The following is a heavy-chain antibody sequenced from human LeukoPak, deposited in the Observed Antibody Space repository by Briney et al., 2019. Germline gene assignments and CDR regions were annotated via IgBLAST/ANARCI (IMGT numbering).Heavy chain of an antibody. D-gene: IGHD2-21*01. V-gene: IGHV3-23*01. CDR1: GFTFSTYA. CDR3: AKNFGDGLAFYDY. CDR2: ISGRGAYT. Sequence: GGSLRLSCAASGFTFSTYAMTWVRQAPGKGLEWVSAISGRGAYTYYADSVKGRFTVSRDNSRNTLYLQMNSLRAEDTAVYYCAKNFGDGLAFYDYWGQGTLVIVSS. J-gene: IGHJ4*02.